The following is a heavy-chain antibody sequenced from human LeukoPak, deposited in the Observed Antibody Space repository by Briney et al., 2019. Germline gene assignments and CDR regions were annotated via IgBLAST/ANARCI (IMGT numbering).Heavy chain of an antibody. CDR1: GYTFTGYY. D-gene: IGHD5-12*01. V-gene: IGHV1-2*02. J-gene: IGHJ4*02. CDR2: INPNSGGT. Sequence: GASVKVSCKASGYTFTGYYMHWVRQAPGQGLEWMGWINPNSGGTNYAQKFQGRVTMTRDTSISTAYMELSRLRSDDTAVYYCARDSGYSGYGGFDYWGQGTLVTVSS. CDR3: ARDSGYSGYGGFDY.